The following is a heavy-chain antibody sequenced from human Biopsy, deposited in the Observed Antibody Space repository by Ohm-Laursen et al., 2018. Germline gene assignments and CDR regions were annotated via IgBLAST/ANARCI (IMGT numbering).Heavy chain of an antibody. CDR3: AADINVWNVNY. CDR1: GYTLTELS. V-gene: IGHV1-24*01. Sequence: ASVKVSCKVSGYTLTELSMQWVRQVPGKGLEWMGGFAPENGKTVYAQNFQARVSLTEDASTDTAYMELRSLRSEDTAVYYCAADINVWNVNYWGQGTQVTVSS. J-gene: IGHJ4*02. CDR2: FAPENGKT. D-gene: IGHD1-1*01.